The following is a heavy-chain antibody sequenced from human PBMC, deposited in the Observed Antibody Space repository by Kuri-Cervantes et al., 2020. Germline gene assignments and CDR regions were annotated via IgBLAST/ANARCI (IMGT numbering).Heavy chain of an antibody. Sequence: GGSLRLSCAASGFTFSNYGMHWVRQAPGKGLEWVAVISYDGSNKYYADSVKGRFTISRDNSKNTLYLEMSSLRPEDTAVYYCARDGGRNIASRPDYFDYWGQGTLVTVSS. CDR2: ISYDGSNK. CDR1: GFTFSNYG. CDR3: ARDGGRNIASRPDYFDY. J-gene: IGHJ4*02. V-gene: IGHV3-30*19. D-gene: IGHD6-6*01.